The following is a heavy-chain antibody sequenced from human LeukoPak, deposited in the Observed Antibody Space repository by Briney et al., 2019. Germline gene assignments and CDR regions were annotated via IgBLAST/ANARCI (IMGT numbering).Heavy chain of an antibody. CDR3: ARDDYGEGAFDI. Sequence: GGSLRLSCAASGFTFSSYAMSWVRQAPGKGLEWVSAISGSGGSTYYADSVKGRFTISRHNSKNTLYLQMNSLRAEDTAVYYCARDDYGEGAFDIWGQGTMVTVSS. J-gene: IGHJ3*02. V-gene: IGHV3-23*01. CDR2: ISGSGGST. CDR1: GFTFSSYA. D-gene: IGHD4-17*01.